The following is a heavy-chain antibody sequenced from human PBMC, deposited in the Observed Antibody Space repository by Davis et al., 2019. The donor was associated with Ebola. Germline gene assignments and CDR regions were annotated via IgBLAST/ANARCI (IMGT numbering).Heavy chain of an antibody. D-gene: IGHD3-10*01. CDR3: AKEASGSYYNEGYYYYGMDV. J-gene: IGHJ6*02. V-gene: IGHV3-21*01. Sequence: PGGSLRLSCAASGFTFSTYNMNWVRQAPGKGLEWVSSISSGNRYIYYADSVKGRFTISRDNAKNSLYLQITSLGVDDTAVYYCAKEASGSYYNEGYYYYGMDVWGQGTTVTV. CDR2: ISSGNRYI. CDR1: GFTFSTYN.